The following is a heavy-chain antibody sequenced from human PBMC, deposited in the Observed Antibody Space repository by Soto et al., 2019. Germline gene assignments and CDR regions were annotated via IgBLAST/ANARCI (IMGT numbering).Heavy chain of an antibody. Sequence: PSETLSLTCAVSGGSLSSGCYSLSWIRPPPGKGLEWIGYIYHSGSTYYNPSLKSRVTISVDRSKNQFSLKLSSVTAADTAVYYCARLTQSNSNWFDPWGQGHPVTVS. J-gene: IGHJ5*02. CDR1: GGSLSSGCYS. V-gene: IGHV4-30-2*01. D-gene: IGHD4-4*01. CDR3: ARLTQSNSNWFDP. CDR2: IYHSGST.